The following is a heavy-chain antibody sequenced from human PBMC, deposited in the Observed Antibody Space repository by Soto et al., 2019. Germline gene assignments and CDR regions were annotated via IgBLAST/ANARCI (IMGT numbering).Heavy chain of an antibody. V-gene: IGHV1-18*01. CDR1: GYRFTTYG. CDR3: ARVRFGDPFDF. J-gene: IGHJ4*02. Sequence: ASVKVSCKISGYRFTTYGINWVRQAPGQGLEWVGWFNPDNQNTNYAQKFQDRVSLTTDSSTNTAYMELRDLRSDDTAVYYCARVRFGDPFDFWGQGSLVTVSS. D-gene: IGHD3-16*01. CDR2: FNPDNQNT.